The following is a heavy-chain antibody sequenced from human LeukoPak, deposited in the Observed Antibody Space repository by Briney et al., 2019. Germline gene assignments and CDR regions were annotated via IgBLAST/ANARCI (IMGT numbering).Heavy chain of an antibody. CDR1: GFTFDDYA. D-gene: IGHD3-10*01. V-gene: IGHV3-9*01. CDR2: ISWNSGSI. Sequence: GRSLRLSCAASGFTFDDYAMHWVRQAPGKGLEWVSGISWNSGSIGYADSVKGRFTISRDNAKNLLYLQMNSLRGEDTAVYYCARGGRRFWGQGTLVTVSS. J-gene: IGHJ4*02. CDR3: ARGGRRF.